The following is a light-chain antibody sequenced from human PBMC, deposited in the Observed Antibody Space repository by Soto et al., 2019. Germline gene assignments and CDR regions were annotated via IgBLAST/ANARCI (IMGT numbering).Light chain of an antibody. J-gene: IGLJ2*01. CDR2: EVS. Sequence: QSALTQPASVSGSPGQSITISCTGTSSDIGGYNYVSWYQHHPGKAPRLMIYEVSNRPPGVSNRFFGSKSVNTASLTISGLQAEDEAEYYCSSYTSSSTVVFGGGTKLTVL. V-gene: IGLV2-14*01. CDR1: SSDIGGYNY. CDR3: SSYTSSSTVV.